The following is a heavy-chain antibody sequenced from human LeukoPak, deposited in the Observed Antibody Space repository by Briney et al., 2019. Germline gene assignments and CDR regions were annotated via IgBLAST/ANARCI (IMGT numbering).Heavy chain of an antibody. V-gene: IGHV5-51*01. CDR3: ARRNGDYELDF. Sequence: NPGESLKISCKGSGYIFTSYWIGWVRQMPGKGLEWMGIIYPGDSNTKYSPSFQGQVTISADKSISTAFLQWSSLKVSDTAIYYCARRNGDYELDFWGQGTLVTVSS. CDR1: GYIFTSYW. J-gene: IGHJ4*02. D-gene: IGHD4-17*01. CDR2: IYPGDSNT.